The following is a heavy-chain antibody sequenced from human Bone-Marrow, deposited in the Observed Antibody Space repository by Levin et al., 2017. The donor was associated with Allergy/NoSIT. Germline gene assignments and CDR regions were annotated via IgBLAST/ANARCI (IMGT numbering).Heavy chain of an antibody. V-gene: IGHV4-61*01. CDR1: GGSVSSGSYY. D-gene: IGHD6-13*01. J-gene: IGHJ6*03. Sequence: SETLSLTCTVSGGSVSSGSYYWSWIRQPPGKGLEWIGYIYYSGSTNYNPSLKSRVTISVDTSKNQFSLKLSSVTAADTAVYYCARVSAAAGTENRYYYYYMDVWGKGTTVTVSS. CDR3: ARVSAAAGTENRYYYYYMDV. CDR2: IYYSGST.